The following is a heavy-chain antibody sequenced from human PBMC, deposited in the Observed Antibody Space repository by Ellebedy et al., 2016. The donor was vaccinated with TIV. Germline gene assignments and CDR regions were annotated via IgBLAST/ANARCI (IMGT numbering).Heavy chain of an antibody. Sequence: GGSLRLSCAASGFTFGSYDMHWVRQAPGKGLEWVALIRYDGSNKYYADSVKGRFTISRDNSKNTLYLQMSSLRAEDTAVYYCARTRFTSYDYFENWGQGTLVTVSS. CDR1: GFTFGSYD. CDR3: ARTRFTSYDYFEN. J-gene: IGHJ4*02. D-gene: IGHD1-26*01. V-gene: IGHV3-30*02. CDR2: IRYDGSNK.